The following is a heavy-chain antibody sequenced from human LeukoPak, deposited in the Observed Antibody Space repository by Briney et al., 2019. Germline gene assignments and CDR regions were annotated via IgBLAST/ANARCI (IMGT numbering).Heavy chain of an antibody. V-gene: IGHV3-21*01. CDR2: ISSSSSYI. CDR3: ARFAMVRGVGRLYFDY. Sequence: GGSLRLSCAASGVTFSSYSMKWVRQAPGKGLEWVSSISSSSSYIYYADSVKGRFTISRDNAKNSLYLQMNSLRAEDTAVYYCARFAMVRGVGRLYFDYWGQGTLVTVSS. CDR1: GVTFSSYS. D-gene: IGHD3-10*01. J-gene: IGHJ4*02.